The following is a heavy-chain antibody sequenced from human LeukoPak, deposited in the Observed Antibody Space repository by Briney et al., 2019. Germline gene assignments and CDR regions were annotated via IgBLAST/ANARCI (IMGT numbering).Heavy chain of an antibody. J-gene: IGHJ4*02. CDR1: GASISSYY. D-gene: IGHD6-13*01. CDR3: ARVGHIVAAGTYDW. V-gene: IGHV4-59*08. Sequence: PSETLSLTCTVSGASISSYYWSWIRQPPGKGLEWIGYISYSGSPNYNPSLKSRVTISADTSKNQFSLNLSSVTAADTAVYYCARVGHIVAAGTYDWWGQGTLVPVSS. CDR2: ISYSGSP.